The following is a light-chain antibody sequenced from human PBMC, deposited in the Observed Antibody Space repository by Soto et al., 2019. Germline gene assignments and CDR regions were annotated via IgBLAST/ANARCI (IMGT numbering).Light chain of an antibody. J-gene: IGKJ1*01. V-gene: IGKV1-39*01. CDR2: ASS. CDR3: QQTYSSPGT. CDR1: QSVSKY. Sequence: DIQMTQSPSSLSASVGDRVTISCRASQSVSKYLSWYQQKPGNAPKLLIYASSNLHSGVPSRFCGSGGGTYFTLTITTLQPEDFASYYCQQTYSSPGTFGQGTKVEI.